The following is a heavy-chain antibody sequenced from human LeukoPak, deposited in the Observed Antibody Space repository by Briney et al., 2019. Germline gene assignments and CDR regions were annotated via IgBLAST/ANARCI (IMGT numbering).Heavy chain of an antibody. CDR2: INPSRNT. CDR3: ARGEGYCSSTSCYQDY. CDR1: GGSFSGYY. D-gene: IGHD2-2*01. Sequence: SETLSLTCAVFGGSFSGYYWNWIRQPPGKGLEWIGQINPSRNTNYNPSLKSRVTISVDTSKNQFSLKLSSVTAADTAVYYCARGEGYCSSTSCYQDYWGQGTLVTVSS. J-gene: IGHJ4*02. V-gene: IGHV4-34*01.